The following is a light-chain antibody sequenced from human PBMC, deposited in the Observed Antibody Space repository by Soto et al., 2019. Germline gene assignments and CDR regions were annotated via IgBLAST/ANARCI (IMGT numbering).Light chain of an antibody. CDR2: SNS. CDR3: ASWDDNLQV. V-gene: IGLV1-47*02. Sequence: QSALTQPASVSGSPGQSITISCTGATSDFGGSKYVSWYQQLPGTAPKLLIYSNSQRPLGVPVRFSGSKSGTSASLAISGLQSEDEADYYCASWDDNLQVFGLGTKVTVL. CDR1: TSDFGGSKY. J-gene: IGLJ1*01.